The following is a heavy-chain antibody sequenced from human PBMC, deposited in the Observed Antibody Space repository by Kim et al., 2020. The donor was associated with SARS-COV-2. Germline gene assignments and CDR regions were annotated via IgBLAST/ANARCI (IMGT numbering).Heavy chain of an antibody. CDR2: ISSSSSYI. V-gene: IGHV3-21*01. CDR1: GFTFSSYS. J-gene: IGHJ5*02. D-gene: IGHD3-10*01. CDR3: ARDGTMGFGELGWFDP. Sequence: GGSLRLSCAASGFTFSSYSMNWVRQAPGKGLEWVSSISSSSSYIYYADSVKGRFTISRDNAKNSLYMQMNSLRAEDTAVYYCARDGTMGFGELGWFDPWGQGTLVTVSS.